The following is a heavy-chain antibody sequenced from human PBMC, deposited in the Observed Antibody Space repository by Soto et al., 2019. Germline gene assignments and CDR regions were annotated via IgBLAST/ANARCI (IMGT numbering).Heavy chain of an antibody. D-gene: IGHD1-26*01. CDR3: AGIVGALDAFDI. Sequence: TGESLKISCKGSGYSFTSYWISWVRQMPGKGLEWMGRIDPSDSYTNYSPSFQGHVTISADKSISTAYLQWSSLKASDTAMYYCAGIVGALDAFDIWGQGTMVTVSS. CDR2: IDPSDSYT. CDR1: GYSFTSYW. V-gene: IGHV5-10-1*01. J-gene: IGHJ3*02.